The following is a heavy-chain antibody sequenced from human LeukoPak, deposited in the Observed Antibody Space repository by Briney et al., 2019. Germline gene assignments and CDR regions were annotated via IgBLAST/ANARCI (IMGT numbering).Heavy chain of an antibody. V-gene: IGHV3-9*01. Sequence: GRSLRLSCAASGFTFDDYAMHWVRQAPGKGLEWVSGISWNSGSIGYADSVKGRFTISRDNAKNSLYLQMNSLRNEATALYYCPTPLPYYDSSGYSTGFDYWGPGTLVTVSS. CDR3: PTPLPYYDSSGYSTGFDY. CDR2: ISWNSGSI. CDR1: GFTFDDYA. D-gene: IGHD3-22*01. J-gene: IGHJ4*02.